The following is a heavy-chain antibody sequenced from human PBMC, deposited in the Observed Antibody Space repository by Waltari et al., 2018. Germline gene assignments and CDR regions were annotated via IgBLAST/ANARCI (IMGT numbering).Heavy chain of an antibody. J-gene: IGHJ4*02. CDR1: GPSTTSRY. CDR3: ASHQGASFDY. CDR2: IFYAGNT. Sequence: QVQLQESGPGLVKSSETLSLTGTVAGPSTTSRYWSWIRQSPGKGLAWIGYIFYAGNTTYNPALSSRVAISIATSKTQFSLELKSVTAADTAVYYCASHQGASFDYWGQGSLVTVSS. V-gene: IGHV4-59*11.